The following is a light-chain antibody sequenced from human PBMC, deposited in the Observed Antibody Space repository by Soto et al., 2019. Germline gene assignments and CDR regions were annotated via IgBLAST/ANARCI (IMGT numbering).Light chain of an antibody. CDR1: SSNIGNNY. V-gene: IGLV1-51*01. CDR3: GTWDSSLSVYYV. Sequence: QSVLTQPPSVSAAPGQKVTISCSGSSSNIGNNYVSWYQQLPGTAPKLLIYDNNKRPSGIPDRFSGSKSGTSATLGITGLQTGDEADYYCGTWDSSLSVYYVFGTGTNLTVL. CDR2: DNN. J-gene: IGLJ1*01.